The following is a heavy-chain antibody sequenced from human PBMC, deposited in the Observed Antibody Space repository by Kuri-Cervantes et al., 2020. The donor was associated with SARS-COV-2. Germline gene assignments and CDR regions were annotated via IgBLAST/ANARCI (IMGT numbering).Heavy chain of an antibody. Sequence: GESLKISCADSASNFNFCSMKRVRQAPGKGLECVSYISNSPSSKYFAGSVKGRFTISRDNAKNSLYLQMNSLRAEDTAVYYCARDRGYCSGGSCYQHDAFDIWGQGTMVTVSS. CDR1: ASNFNFCS. D-gene: IGHD2-15*01. J-gene: IGHJ3*02. CDR2: ISNSPSSK. V-gene: IGHV3-48*04. CDR3: ARDRGYCSGGSCYQHDAFDI.